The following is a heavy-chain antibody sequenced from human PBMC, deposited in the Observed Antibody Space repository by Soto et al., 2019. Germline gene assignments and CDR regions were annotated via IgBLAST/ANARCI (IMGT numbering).Heavy chain of an antibody. J-gene: IGHJ4*02. CDR1: GGSISSYY. D-gene: IGHD6-13*01. Sequence: SETLSLTCTVSGGSISSYYWSWIRQPPGKGLEWIGYIYYSGSTNYNPSLKSRVTISVDTSKNQFSLKLTSVTAADTAVYYCARGGSSSWILDYWGQGTLVTVSS. V-gene: IGHV4-59*01. CDR2: IYYSGST. CDR3: ARGGSSSWILDY.